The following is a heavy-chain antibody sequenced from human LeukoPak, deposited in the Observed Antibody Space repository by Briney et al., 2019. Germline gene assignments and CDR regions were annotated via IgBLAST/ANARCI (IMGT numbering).Heavy chain of an antibody. D-gene: IGHD6-13*01. CDR2: INHSGST. V-gene: IGHV4-34*01. J-gene: IGHJ5*02. CDR3: ARVGSSSWPPVNP. Sequence: SETLSLTCAVYGGSFSGYYWSWIRQPPGKGLEWIGEINHSGSTDYNPSLKSRVTKSVDTSKNQFSLKLSSVTAADTAVYYCARVGSSSWPPVNPWGQGTLVTVSS. CDR1: GGSFSGYY.